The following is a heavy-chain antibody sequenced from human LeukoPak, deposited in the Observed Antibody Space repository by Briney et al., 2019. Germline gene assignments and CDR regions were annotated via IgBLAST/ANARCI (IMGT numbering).Heavy chain of an antibody. CDR3: ARAEAGLRWGY. CDR1: GFSVSNNY. V-gene: IGHV3-66*02. Sequence: GGSLRLSCAASGFSVSNNYMTWVRQAPGKGLEWISVLYSSGSAYYADSVRGRFTISRDSSKNTLYLQLDSLRAEDTAVYYCARAEAGLRWGYWGQGTLVTVS. D-gene: IGHD4-23*01. CDR2: LYSSGSA. J-gene: IGHJ1*01.